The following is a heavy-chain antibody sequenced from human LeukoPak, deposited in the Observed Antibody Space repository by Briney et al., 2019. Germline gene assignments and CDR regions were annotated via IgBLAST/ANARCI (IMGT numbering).Heavy chain of an antibody. V-gene: IGHV3-21*01. D-gene: IGHD3-10*02. Sequence: GGSLRLSCVASGFTFTSYTMNWVRQAPGKGLGWVSSISSSSSYIYYADSVKGRFTISRDNAKNSLYLQMNSLRAEDTAVYYCARARITMSKSDAFDIWGQGTTVTVSS. J-gene: IGHJ3*02. CDR1: GFTFTSYT. CDR2: ISSSSSYI. CDR3: ARARITMSKSDAFDI.